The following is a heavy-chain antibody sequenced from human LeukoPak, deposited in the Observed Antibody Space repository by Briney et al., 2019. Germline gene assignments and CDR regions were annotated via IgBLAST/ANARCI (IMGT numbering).Heavy chain of an antibody. CDR2: IYYSGSV. CDR1: GGSISSGDYY. D-gene: IGHD2-15*01. Sequence: SQTLSLTCSVSGGSISSGDYYWSWIRQSPEKGLEWIGFIYYSGSVFYNPSLKSRLAISVDSSVNQFSLTLTSVTAADTAVYYCARGVRFCVAGSCYPNWFAPWGQGTLVTVSS. CDR3: ARGVRFCVAGSCYPNWFAP. V-gene: IGHV4-30-4*01. J-gene: IGHJ5*02.